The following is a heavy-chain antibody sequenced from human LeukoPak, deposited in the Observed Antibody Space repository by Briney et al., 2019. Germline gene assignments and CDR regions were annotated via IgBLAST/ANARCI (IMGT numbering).Heavy chain of an antibody. CDR2: FDPENGET. CDR1: GYTLAELS. CDR3: ATDTRYSGSSGAFDI. J-gene: IGHJ3*02. V-gene: IGHV1-24*01. D-gene: IGHD1-26*01. Sequence: ASVKVSCKASGYTLAELSMHWVRQAPGQGLEWMGGFDPENGETIYAQKFQGRVTMTEDTSTDTAYMELSSLRSEDTAVYYCATDTRYSGSSGAFDIWGQGTMVTVSS.